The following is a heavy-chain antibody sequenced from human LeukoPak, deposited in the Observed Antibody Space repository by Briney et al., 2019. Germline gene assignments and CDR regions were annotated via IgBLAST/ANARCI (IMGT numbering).Heavy chain of an antibody. Sequence: GASVKVSCKASEYTLTGYYLQWVRQAPGQGLEWMGRFNPNSGGTEYEQKFQGRVTMTRDTSISTAYMELSSLRSDDTAVYYCARERTYEHFELWGRGTLVTVSS. D-gene: IGHD3-22*01. CDR3: ARERTYEHFEL. CDR2: FNPNSGGT. V-gene: IGHV1-2*06. J-gene: IGHJ2*01. CDR1: EYTLTGYY.